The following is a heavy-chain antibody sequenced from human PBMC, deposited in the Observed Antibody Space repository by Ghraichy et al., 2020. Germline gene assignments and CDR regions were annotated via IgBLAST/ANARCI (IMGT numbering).Heavy chain of an antibody. CDR2: ISVSGGST. CDR1: GFTFSNYA. Sequence: LSLTCAASGFTFSNYAITWVRQAPGKGLEWVSAISVSGGSTYFADSVRGRCAISRDNSKNTLYLQMNSLRPEDTDVYYCAKDIKATDNPRGYFDYWGQGALVTVSS. V-gene: IGHV3-23*01. J-gene: IGHJ4*02. CDR3: AKDIKATDNPRGYFDY. D-gene: IGHD1-1*01.